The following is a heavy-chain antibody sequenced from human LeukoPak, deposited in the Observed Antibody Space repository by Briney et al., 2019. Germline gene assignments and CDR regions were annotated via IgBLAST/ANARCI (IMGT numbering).Heavy chain of an antibody. CDR2: IHPSGGT. D-gene: IGHD6-13*01. Sequence: SETLSLTCAVYGGSLNDYYWSWIRRTPGKGLEWIGEIHPSGGTNYTPSLKSRVTISVDKSKNQFSLRLNSVTAADTAVYYCARDIAAAGPWYFDLWGRGTLVTVSS. CDR1: GGSLNDYY. CDR3: ARDIAAAGPWYFDL. V-gene: IGHV4-34*01. J-gene: IGHJ2*01.